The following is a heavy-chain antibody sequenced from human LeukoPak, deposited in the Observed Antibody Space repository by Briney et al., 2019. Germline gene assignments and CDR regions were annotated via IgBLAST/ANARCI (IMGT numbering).Heavy chain of an antibody. CDR2: IYNDGNT. CDR3: ARGEWGGAYACD. D-gene: IGHD3-10*01. V-gene: IGHV3-66*02. J-gene: IGHJ4*02. Sequence: PGGSLRLSCADSGFILSANDMTSVRQAPGKGLEGVSVIYNDGNTYYTDSVKCRFTISRDRSKGALFLTMNSPGVEVTAVYSCARGEWGGAYACDWGRGRLVSVCS. CDR1: GFILSAND.